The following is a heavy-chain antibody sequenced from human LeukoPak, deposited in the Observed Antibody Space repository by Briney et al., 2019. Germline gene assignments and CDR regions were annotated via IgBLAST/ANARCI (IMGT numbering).Heavy chain of an antibody. CDR2: IVGSGGST. CDR1: GFTFNNYA. D-gene: IGHD3-10*01. J-gene: IGHJ5*02. V-gene: IGHV3-23*01. Sequence: GGSLRLSCAASGFTFNNYAMSWVRQAPGKGLEWVSFIVGSGGSTSYADSVKGRFTISRDNSKNTLYLQMNSLRAEDTAVYYCAKGGRGFGELLGSWGQGPLATVS. CDR3: AKGGRGFGELLGS.